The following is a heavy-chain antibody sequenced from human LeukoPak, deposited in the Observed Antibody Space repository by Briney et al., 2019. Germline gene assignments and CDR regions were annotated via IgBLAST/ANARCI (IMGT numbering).Heavy chain of an antibody. Sequence: PGGSLRLSCAASGFTFSSYGMHWVRQAPGKGLEWVAVIWYDGSNKYYADSVKGRFTISRDNSKNTLYLQMNSLRAEDTAVYYCAYPGITMWAFDIWGQGTMVTVSS. V-gene: IGHV3-30*02. D-gene: IGHD3-10*02. J-gene: IGHJ3*02. CDR3: AYPGITMWAFDI. CDR2: IWYDGSNK. CDR1: GFTFSSYG.